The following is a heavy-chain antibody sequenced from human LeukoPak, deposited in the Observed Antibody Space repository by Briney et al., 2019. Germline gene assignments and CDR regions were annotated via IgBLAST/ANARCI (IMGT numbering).Heavy chain of an antibody. CDR2: IFYSVST. CDR3: ARGRTRYYFDC. J-gene: IGHJ4*02. V-gene: IGHV4-59*01. CDR1: SGSISSYY. Sequence: PSETLSLTCTVSSGSISSYYRSWIRRPPGKGLGWIGYIFYSVSTNYTPPLKSRASISVEASNNKFSLSLSSVTAADTGVYYCARGRTRYYFDCWGQGTLVTVSS.